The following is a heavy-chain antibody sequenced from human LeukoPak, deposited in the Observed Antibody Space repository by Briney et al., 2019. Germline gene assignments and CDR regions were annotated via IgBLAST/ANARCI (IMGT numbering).Heavy chain of an antibody. J-gene: IGHJ4*01. CDR3: ARGASPAPAGNYFDY. CDR1: GGSFSGYY. D-gene: IGHD2-2*01. CDR2: INHSGST. V-gene: IGHV4-34*01. Sequence: TETLSLTCAVYGGSFSGYYWSWIRQPPGKGLEWIGEINHSGSTNYNPSLKSRVTISVDTSKNQFSLKLSSVTAADTAVYYCARGASPAPAGNYFDYWGQEPWSPSPQ.